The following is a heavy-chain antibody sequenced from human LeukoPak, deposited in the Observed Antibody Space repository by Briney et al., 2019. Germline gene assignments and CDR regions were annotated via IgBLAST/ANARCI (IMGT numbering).Heavy chain of an antibody. CDR3: ARTEYSSSWISTMSPDY. Sequence: GGSLRLSCAASGFTVSSNYMSWVRQAPGKGLEWVSVIYSGGSTYYADSVKGRFTISRDNSKSTLYLQMNSLRAEDTAVYYCARTEYSSSWISTMSPDYWGQGTLVTVSS. CDR2: IYSGGST. D-gene: IGHD6-13*01. J-gene: IGHJ4*02. CDR1: GFTVSSNY. V-gene: IGHV3-53*01.